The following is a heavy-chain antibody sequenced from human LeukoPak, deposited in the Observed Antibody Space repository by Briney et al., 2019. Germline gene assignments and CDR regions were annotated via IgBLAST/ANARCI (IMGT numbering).Heavy chain of an antibody. CDR1: GFTLSCFE. J-gene: IGHJ4*02. Sequence: GSLRLSCVASGFTLSCFEMNWVRQAPGKGLEWVSYISGSGSPIYYADSVKGRFTISRDNAENSLYLQMNSLRVEDTAVYYCARSFDYWGQGNLVTVSS. CDR2: ISGSGSPI. CDR3: ARSFDY. V-gene: IGHV3-48*03.